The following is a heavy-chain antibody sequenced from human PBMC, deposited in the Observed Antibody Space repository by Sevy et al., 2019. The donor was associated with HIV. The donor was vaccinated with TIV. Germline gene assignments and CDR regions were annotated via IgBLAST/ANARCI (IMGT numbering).Heavy chain of an antibody. Sequence: GGSLRLSCAASGFTFSSYSMNWVRQAPGKGLEWVSSISSSSSYIYYADSVKGRFTISRDNAKNSLYLQMNSLRAEDTAVYYCARAVDIVATILDYWGQGTLVTVSP. CDR3: ARAVDIVATILDY. D-gene: IGHD5-12*01. V-gene: IGHV3-21*01. J-gene: IGHJ4*02. CDR2: ISSSSSYI. CDR1: GFTFSSYS.